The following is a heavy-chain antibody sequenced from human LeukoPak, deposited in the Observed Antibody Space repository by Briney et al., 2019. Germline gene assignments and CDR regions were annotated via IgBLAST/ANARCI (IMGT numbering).Heavy chain of an antibody. CDR3: AREISGYKAVGARRCFDY. V-gene: IGHV3-23*01. J-gene: IGHJ4*02. D-gene: IGHD3-22*01. Sequence: PGGSLRLSCAASGFTFSSYAMSWVRQAPGKGLEWVSAISGSGGSTYYADSVKGRFTISRDNSKNTLYLQMNSLRAEDTAVYYCAREISGYKAVGARRCFDYWGQGTLVTVSS. CDR1: GFTFSSYA. CDR2: ISGSGGST.